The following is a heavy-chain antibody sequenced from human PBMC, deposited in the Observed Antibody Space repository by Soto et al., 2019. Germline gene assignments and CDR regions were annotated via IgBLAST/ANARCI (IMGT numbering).Heavy chain of an antibody. CDR2: ISYDGSNN. CDR3: AGDDYYDSSPITGGAFDI. V-gene: IGHV3-30-3*01. J-gene: IGHJ3*02. D-gene: IGHD3-22*01. CDR1: GFTFSSYA. Sequence: QVQLVESGGGVVQPGRSLRLSCAASGFTFSSYAMHWVRQAPGKGLERVAVISYDGSNNYYADSVKSRFTISRDNSKNPLYLQMNSLRAEDTAVYYCAGDDYYDSSPITGGAFDIWGQGTMVTVSS.